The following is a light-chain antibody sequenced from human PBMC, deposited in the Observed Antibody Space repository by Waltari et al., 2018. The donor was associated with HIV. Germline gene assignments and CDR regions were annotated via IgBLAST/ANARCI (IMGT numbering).Light chain of an antibody. V-gene: IGKV4-1*01. CDR1: QKILYSANNKNY. J-gene: IGKJ1*01. Sequence: IAMTQSPDTLTVSLGERATIHSSSSQKILYSANNKNYLAWDQQKSGHPPKVLFYWASTRESGVPNRFSGSGSWTDFTLTISSVQAEDVAVYYCQQYYSLPWTFGQGTKVEI. CDR3: QQYYSLPWT. CDR2: WAS.